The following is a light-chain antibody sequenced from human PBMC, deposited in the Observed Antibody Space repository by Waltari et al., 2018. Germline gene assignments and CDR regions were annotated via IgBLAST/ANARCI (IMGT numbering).Light chain of an antibody. CDR2: GAS. V-gene: IGKV3-15*01. J-gene: IGKJ4*01. CDR3: QQYNNWPALT. CDR1: QSVSSN. Sequence: EIVMTQSPATLSVSPGERATLSCRASQSVSSNFAWYQQKPGQAPRLLIYGASTRATGIPARFSGSGSVTEFTLTISSMQSEDFAVYYCQQYNNWPALTFGGGTKVEIK.